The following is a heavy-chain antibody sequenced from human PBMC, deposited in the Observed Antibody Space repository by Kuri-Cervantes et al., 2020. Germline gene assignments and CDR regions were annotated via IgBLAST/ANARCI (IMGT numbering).Heavy chain of an antibody. D-gene: IGHD1-14*01. J-gene: IGHJ4*02. CDR3: ARYRGQLDY. V-gene: IGHV3-7*01. CDR2: IKYDGSEK. CDR1: GFSCSSYW. Sequence: GESLKISCAASGFSCSSYWMGWVRQAPGKGLEWVANIKYDGSEKNYVDSVKGRFTISEDNAKNSLYLQMTSLRTEDTAVYYCARYRGQLDYWGQGTLVTVSS.